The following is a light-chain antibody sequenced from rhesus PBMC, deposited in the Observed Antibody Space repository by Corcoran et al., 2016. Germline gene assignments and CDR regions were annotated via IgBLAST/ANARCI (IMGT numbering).Light chain of an antibody. J-gene: IGKJ3*01. CDR1: QGISSW. Sequence: DIQMTQSPSSLSATVGDKVTITCPASQGISSWLAWYQQKPGKAPKVLIYNASSLQSGVPSRFSGSGAGTDYTLTISSLRSEDFATYYCLQYSSGPFTFGPGTKLDIK. V-gene: IGKV1-22*01. CDR3: LQYSSGPFT. CDR2: NAS.